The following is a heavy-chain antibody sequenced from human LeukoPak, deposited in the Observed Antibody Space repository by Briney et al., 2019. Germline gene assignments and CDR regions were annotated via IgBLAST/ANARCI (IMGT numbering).Heavy chain of an antibody. V-gene: IGHV3-7*01. D-gene: IGHD5-12*01. CDR3: ARDRGLSGYDLCDY. CDR2: IKHDGSEK. J-gene: IGHJ4*02. CDR1: TFTFSNYW. Sequence: PGGFLRLSCAASTFTFSNYWMNWVRQAPGKGLEWVATIKHDGSEKHYVDSVEGRFTISRDNAMNSLYLQMNSLRAEDTAVYYCARDRGLSGYDLCDYWGQGTLVTASS.